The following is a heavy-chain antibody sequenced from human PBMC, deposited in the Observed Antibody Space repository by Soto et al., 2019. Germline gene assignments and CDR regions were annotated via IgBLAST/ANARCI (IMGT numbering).Heavy chain of an antibody. CDR2: IIPIFGTA. Sequence: QVQLVQSGAEVKKPGSSVKVSCKASGGTFSSYAISWVRQAPGQGLEWMGGIIPIFGTANYAQKFQGRVTITADKSTSTTHMELSSLSSDDTAVYYCAREGEALGTYYDFWSGYYPYYYGMDVWGQGTTVTVSS. CDR3: AREGEALGTYYDFWSGYYPYYYGMDV. D-gene: IGHD3-3*01. V-gene: IGHV1-69*06. J-gene: IGHJ6*02. CDR1: GGTFSSYA.